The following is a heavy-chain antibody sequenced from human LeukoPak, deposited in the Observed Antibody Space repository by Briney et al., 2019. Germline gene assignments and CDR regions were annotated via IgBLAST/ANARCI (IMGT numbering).Heavy chain of an antibody. Sequence: SETLSLTCTVSGYSMRSGYYWGWIRQPPGKGLEWIGSTYHSGSTNYNPSLKSRVTISVDTSKNQFSLKLNSVTAADTAVYYCARVPHGETVFGVVLYSLDPWGQGTLITVFS. J-gene: IGHJ5*02. CDR1: GYSMRSGYY. V-gene: IGHV4-38-2*02. CDR2: TYHSGST. D-gene: IGHD3-3*01. CDR3: ARVPHGETVFGVVLYSLDP.